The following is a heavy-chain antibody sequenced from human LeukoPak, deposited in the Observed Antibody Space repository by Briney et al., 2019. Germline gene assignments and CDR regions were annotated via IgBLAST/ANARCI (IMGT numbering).Heavy chain of an antibody. Sequence: GGSLRLSCAASGFTLSSHAMSWVRQAPGMGLEWVSAISGSGGSTYYADSVKGRFTISRDNSKNTLYLQMNSLRAEDTAVYYCAKGYCSSTSCFLAPFDYWGQGTLVTVSS. CDR2: ISGSGGST. V-gene: IGHV3-23*01. J-gene: IGHJ4*02. CDR1: GFTLSSHA. D-gene: IGHD2-2*01. CDR3: AKGYCSSTSCFLAPFDY.